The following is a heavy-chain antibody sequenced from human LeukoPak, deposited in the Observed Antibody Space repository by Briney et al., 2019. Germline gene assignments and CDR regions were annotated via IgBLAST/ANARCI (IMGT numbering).Heavy chain of an antibody. V-gene: IGHV1-69*05. CDR2: IIPIFDTA. CDR3: ARSGEVYGDFFDY. J-gene: IGHJ4*02. D-gene: IGHD4-17*01. Sequence: SVKVSCKASGGTFSSYAISWVRQAPGQGLEWMGRIIPIFDTANYAQKFQGRVTITTDESTSTAYMELSSLRSEDTAVYYCARSGEVYGDFFDYWGQGTLVTVSS. CDR1: GGTFSSYA.